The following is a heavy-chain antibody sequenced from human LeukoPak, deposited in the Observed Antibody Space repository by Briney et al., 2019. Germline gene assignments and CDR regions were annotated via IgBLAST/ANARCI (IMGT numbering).Heavy chain of an antibody. V-gene: IGHV3-21*01. CDR2: ISSSSSYI. CDR1: GFTFSSYS. J-gene: IGHJ4*02. Sequence: PGGSLRLSCAASGFTFSSYSMNWVRQAPGKGLEWVSSISSSSSYIYYADSVKGRFTISRDNAKNSLYLQMNSLRAEDTAVYYCARDRHDSSGYYRLFDYWGQGTPVTVSS. CDR3: ARDRHDSSGYYRLFDY. D-gene: IGHD3-22*01.